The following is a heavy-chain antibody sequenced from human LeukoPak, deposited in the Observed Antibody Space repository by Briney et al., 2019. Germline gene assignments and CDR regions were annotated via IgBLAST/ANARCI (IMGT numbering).Heavy chain of an antibody. CDR2: ISYDGSNK. J-gene: IGHJ5*02. D-gene: IGHD5-18*01. V-gene: IGHV3-30*04. CDR3: ARVKVEVQLFAPDSGFDP. CDR1: GFTFSSYA. Sequence: PGRSLRLSCAASGFTFSSYAMHWVRQAPGKGLEWVAVISYDGSNKYYADSVKGRFTISRDNSKNTLYLQMNSLRAEDTAVYYCARVKVEVQLFAPDSGFDPWGQGTLVTVSS.